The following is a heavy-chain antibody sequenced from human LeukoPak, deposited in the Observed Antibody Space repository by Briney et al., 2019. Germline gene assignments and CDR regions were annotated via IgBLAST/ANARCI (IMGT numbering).Heavy chain of an antibody. CDR1: GGSISSGDYY. J-gene: IGHJ4*02. V-gene: IGHV4-30-4*08. D-gene: IGHD3-3*01. CDR2: IYYSGSA. CDR3: ARSLYDFWSGYKY. Sequence: SETLSLTCTVSGGSISSGDYYWSWIRQPPGKGLEWIGYIYYSGSAYYNPSPKSRVTISVDTSKNQFSLKLSSVTAADTAVYYCARSLYDFWSGYKYWGQGTLVTVSS.